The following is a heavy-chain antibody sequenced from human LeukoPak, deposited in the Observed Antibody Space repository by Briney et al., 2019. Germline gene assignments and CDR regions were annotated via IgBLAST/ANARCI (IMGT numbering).Heavy chain of an antibody. J-gene: IGHJ6*03. CDR1: GFTFSSYN. CDR2: ITSGSSYR. D-gene: IGHD1-26*01. Sequence: GSLRLSCAASGFTFSSYNMNWVRQAPGKGLEWVSSITSGSSYRFYADSVKGRFTISRDNAKNSLYLQMNSLRAEDTAVYYCARDPYSGSYGNYYYYFMDVWGKGTTVTISS. CDR3: ARDPYSGSYGNYYYYFMDV. V-gene: IGHV3-21*01.